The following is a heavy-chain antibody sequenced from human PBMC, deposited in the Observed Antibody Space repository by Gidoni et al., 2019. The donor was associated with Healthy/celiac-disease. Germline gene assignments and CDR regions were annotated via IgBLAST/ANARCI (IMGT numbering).Heavy chain of an antibody. Sequence: EVQLVESGGGLVQPGGSLRLSCAASGFTFSSSSMTWVRQAPGKGLEWVSYISSSSSTINYAESVKGRFTISRDNAKKTLYLQMNSLRAEDTAVYYCARGLLGYCSGGSCSTDDYWGQGTLVTVSS. CDR1: GFTFSSSS. J-gene: IGHJ4*02. CDR2: ISSSSSTI. CDR3: ARGLLGYCSGGSCSTDDY. V-gene: IGHV3-48*01. D-gene: IGHD2-15*01.